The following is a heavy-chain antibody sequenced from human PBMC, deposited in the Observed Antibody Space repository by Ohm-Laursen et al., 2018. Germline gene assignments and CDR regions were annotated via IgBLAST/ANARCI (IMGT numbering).Heavy chain of an antibody. CDR2: IYYSGST. D-gene: IGHD2-15*01. CDR1: GGSISSYY. V-gene: IGHV4-59*01. Sequence: GTLSLTWTVPGGSISSYYWSWIRQPPGKGLEWIGYIYYSGSTNYNPSLKSRVTISVDTSKNQFSLKLSSVTAADTAVYYCARQEYCSGGSCYSTAHWGQGTLVTVSS. CDR3: ARQEYCSGGSCYSTAH. J-gene: IGHJ4*02.